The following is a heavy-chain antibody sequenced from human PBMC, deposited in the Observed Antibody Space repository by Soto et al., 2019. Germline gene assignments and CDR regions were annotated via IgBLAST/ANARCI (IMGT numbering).Heavy chain of an antibody. V-gene: IGHV1-69*01. CDR2: INPMSRTA. CDR3: ARGTYCGSNCFFAREY. D-gene: IGHD2-21*01. J-gene: IGHJ4*02. Sequence: VQSGAEVKKPGSSVKVSCXXXXDTSTTYVTSXXXXXXXXXXXXXGGINPMSRTAKYSEKYNGRVTITADEATRTAYLDLTSLRFEDTAVYFCARGTYCGSNCFFAREYWGQGTLVTVSS. CDR1: XDTSTTYV.